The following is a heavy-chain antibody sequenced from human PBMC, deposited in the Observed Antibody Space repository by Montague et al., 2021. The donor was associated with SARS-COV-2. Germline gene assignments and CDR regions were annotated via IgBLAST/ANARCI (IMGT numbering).Heavy chain of an antibody. CDR3: VRPLWFGDSDYYFDS. D-gene: IGHD3-10*01. Sequence: SLRLSCAASGFTFSSYWMHWVRQVPGRGLVWVSRITPDGTSTNYAASVQGRFTISRDNAKNTLSLQMNNLRAEDTAIYYCVRPLWFGDSDYYFDSWGQGTLVTVSS. CDR1: GFTFSSYW. J-gene: IGHJ4*02. V-gene: IGHV3-74*01. CDR2: ITPDGTST.